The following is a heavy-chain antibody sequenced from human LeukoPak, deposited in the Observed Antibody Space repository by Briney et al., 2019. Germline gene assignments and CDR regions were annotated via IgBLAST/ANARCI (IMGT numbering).Heavy chain of an antibody. CDR2: IKSDGRT. Sequence: PGGSLRLSHAAAALTLANSWTEWVRQAPGKGLVWVSRIKSDGRTNYADSVKGRFTISRDNAKNTVSLQMNSLRAEDTGVYYCVSARAKIGGSYPEYFRHWGQGTLVTVSS. V-gene: IGHV3-74*01. D-gene: IGHD3-22*01. CDR1: ALTLANSW. CDR3: VSARAKIGGSYPEYFRH. J-gene: IGHJ1*01.